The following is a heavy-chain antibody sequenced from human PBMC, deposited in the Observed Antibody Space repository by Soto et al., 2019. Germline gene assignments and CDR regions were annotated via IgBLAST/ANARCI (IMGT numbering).Heavy chain of an antibody. CDR2: ISSSSSYI. V-gene: IGHV3-21*01. J-gene: IGHJ3*02. D-gene: IGHD7-27*01. Sequence: EVQLVESGGGLVKPGGSLRLSCAASGFTFRSNTINWVRQAPGKGLEWVSSISSSSSYIYYADSVKGRFTISRDNAKNSLYLQMNSLRAEDTAVYYCARDGPNDACDIWGQGTMVTVSS. CDR1: GFTFRSNT. CDR3: ARDGPNDACDI.